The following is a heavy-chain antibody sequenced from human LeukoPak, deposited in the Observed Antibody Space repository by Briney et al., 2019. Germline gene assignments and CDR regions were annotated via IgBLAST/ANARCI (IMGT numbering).Heavy chain of an antibody. CDR3: ARGLWFGELW. J-gene: IGHJ4*02. CDR2: INPNSGGT. CDR1: GGTFTGYY. D-gene: IGHD3-10*01. V-gene: IGHV1-2*02. Sequence: ASVKVSCKASGGTFTGYYMHWVRQAPGQGLEWMGWINPNSGGTNNAQKFQGRVTMTRDTSISTAYMELSRLRSDDTAVYYCARGLWFGELWWGQGTLVTVSS.